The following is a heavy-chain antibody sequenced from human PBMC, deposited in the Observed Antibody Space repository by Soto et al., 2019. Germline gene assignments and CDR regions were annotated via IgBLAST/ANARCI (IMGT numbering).Heavy chain of an antibody. D-gene: IGHD3-9*01. J-gene: IGHJ6*02. CDR3: ARDRHWDYDILTGYYSNPPSTALYYYGMDV. V-gene: IGHV4-31*03. CDR1: GGSISSGGYY. Sequence: QVQLQESGPGLVKPSQTLSLTCTVSGGSISSGGYYWSWIRQHPGKGLEWIGYIYYSGSTYYNPSLKSRVTISVDTSKNQFSLKLSSVTAADTAVYYCARDRHWDYDILTGYYSNPPSTALYYYGMDVWGQGTTVTVSS. CDR2: IYYSGST.